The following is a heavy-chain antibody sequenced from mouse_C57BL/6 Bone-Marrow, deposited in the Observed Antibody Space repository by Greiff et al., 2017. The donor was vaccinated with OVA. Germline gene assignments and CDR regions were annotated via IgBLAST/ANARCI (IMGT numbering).Heavy chain of an antibody. V-gene: IGHV1-81*01. CDR1: GYTFTSYG. CDR3: ANYDYGLYYAMDY. Sequence: VQLQESGAELARPGASVKLSCKASGYTFTSYGISWVKQRTGQGLEWIGEIYPRSGNTYYNEKFKGKATLTADKSSSTAYMELRSLTSEDSAVYFCANYDYGLYYAMDYWGQGTSVTVSS. CDR2: IYPRSGNT. J-gene: IGHJ4*01. D-gene: IGHD2-4*01.